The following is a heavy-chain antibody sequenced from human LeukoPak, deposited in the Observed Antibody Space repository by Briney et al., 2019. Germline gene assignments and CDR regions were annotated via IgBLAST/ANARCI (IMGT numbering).Heavy chain of an antibody. J-gene: IGHJ4*02. CDR2: IYYSGST. Sequence: SETLSLTCTISGGSVSSGSYYWSWIRQPPGKGLEWIVYIYYSGSTNYNPSLKSRVTISVDTSKNQFSLKLSSVTAADTAVYYCAREGVAAAGTGFDYWGQGTLVTVSS. CDR3: AREGVAAAGTGFDY. V-gene: IGHV4-61*01. CDR1: GGSVSSGSYY. D-gene: IGHD6-13*01.